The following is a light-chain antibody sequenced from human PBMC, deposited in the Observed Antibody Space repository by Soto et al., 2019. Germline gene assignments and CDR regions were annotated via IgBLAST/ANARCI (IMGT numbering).Light chain of an antibody. CDR3: SSYININPRACV. Sequence: QSALTQPASVSGSPGQSITISCTGTSGDIGSYNRVSWYQQHPGKAPKLIIYEVTDRPSGVSNRFSGSKSGNTASLTISGLQAEDEAEYYCSSYININPRACVFGTGTKVTVL. CDR1: SGDIGSYNR. J-gene: IGLJ1*01. CDR2: EVT. V-gene: IGLV2-14*01.